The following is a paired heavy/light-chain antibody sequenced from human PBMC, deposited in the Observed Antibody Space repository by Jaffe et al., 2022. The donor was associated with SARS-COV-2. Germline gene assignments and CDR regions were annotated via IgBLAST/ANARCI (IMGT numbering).Heavy chain of an antibody. J-gene: IGHJ3*02. CDR2: IYTIGST. D-gene: IGHD3-22*01. CDR3: AAPGDYYDSNGYPLDAFDI. V-gene: IGHV4-61*02. CDR1: GGSLSSGSFY. Sequence: QVQLEESGPGLVKPSETLSLTCSVSGGSLSSGSFYWSWIRQPAGKGLEWIGRIYTIGSTNYNPSLKSRVTMSVDTSTNQFSLKLSSVTAADTAVYYCAAPGDYYDSNGYPLDAFDIWGQGTMVTVSS.
Light chain of an antibody. CDR1: SSNIGSNY. Sequence: QSVLTQPPSASGTPGQRVTISCSGSSSNIGSNYVYWYQQLPGTAPKLLIYKNNQRPSGVPDRLSGSRSGTSASLAISGLRSEDEADYYCAAWDDSLSAMVFGGGTKLIVL. CDR3: AAWDDSLSAMV. CDR2: KNN. J-gene: IGLJ2*01. V-gene: IGLV1-47*01.